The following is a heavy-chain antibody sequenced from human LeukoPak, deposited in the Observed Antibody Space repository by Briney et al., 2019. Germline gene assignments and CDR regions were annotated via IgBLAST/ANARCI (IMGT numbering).Heavy chain of an antibody. Sequence: ASVKVSCKASGYTFTDYDINWVRQATGQGLEWMGWMNPTSGNTGYAEKFQGRVTMTRDTSISTAYMELNRLKSEDTAVYYCARDQGYGGNSGNDYWGQGTLVTVSS. CDR2: MNPTSGNT. CDR3: ARDQGYGGNSGNDY. J-gene: IGHJ4*02. CDR1: GYTFTDYD. V-gene: IGHV1-8*01. D-gene: IGHD4-23*01.